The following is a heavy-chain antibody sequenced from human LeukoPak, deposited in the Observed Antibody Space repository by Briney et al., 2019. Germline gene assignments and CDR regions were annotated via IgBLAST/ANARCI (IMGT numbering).Heavy chain of an antibody. J-gene: IGHJ6*03. Sequence: GGSRRLACAASGFTFSSYWMTWVRQAPGKGLEWVANIREDGSEKYYVDSVKGRFTVSRDNAKNSLYLQVNSLRAEDTAVYYCARLNYDFWSGVWEGYYMDVWGKGTTVTVSS. CDR3: ARLNYDFWSGVWEGYYMDV. D-gene: IGHD3-3*01. V-gene: IGHV3-7*01. CDR2: IREDGSEK. CDR1: GFTFSSYW.